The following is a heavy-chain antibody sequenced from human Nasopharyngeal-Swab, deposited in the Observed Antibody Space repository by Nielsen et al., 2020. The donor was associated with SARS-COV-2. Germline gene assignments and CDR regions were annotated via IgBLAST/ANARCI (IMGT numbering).Heavy chain of an antibody. CDR3: ARMPSSGWYFDY. CDR2: ISSSSSYI. J-gene: IGHJ4*02. D-gene: IGHD6-19*01. Sequence: GESLKISCAASGFTFNNYNFNWVRQAPGKGLEWVSSISSSSSYIYYADSVKGRFTISRDNAKNSLYLQMNSLRAEDTAVYYCARMPSSGWYFDYWGQGTLVTVSS. CDR1: GFTFNNYN. V-gene: IGHV3-21*01.